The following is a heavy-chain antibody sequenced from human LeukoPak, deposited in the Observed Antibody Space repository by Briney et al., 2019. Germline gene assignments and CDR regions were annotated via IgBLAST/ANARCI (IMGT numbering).Heavy chain of an antibody. J-gene: IGHJ2*01. CDR3: ARVSMIRDYGDLLPNWYFDL. CDR1: GGSISSYY. CDR2: IYTSGST. V-gene: IGHV4-4*07. Sequence: SETLSLTCTVSGGSISSYYWSWIRQPAGKGLEWIGRIYTSGSTNYNPSLKSRVTMSVDTSSSQFSLRLRSVTAADTAVYYCARVSMIRDYGDLLPNWYFDLWGRGTLVTVSS. D-gene: IGHD4-17*01.